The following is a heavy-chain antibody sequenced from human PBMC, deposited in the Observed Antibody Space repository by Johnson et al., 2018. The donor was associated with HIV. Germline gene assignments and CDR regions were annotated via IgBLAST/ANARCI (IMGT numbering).Heavy chain of an antibody. V-gene: IGHV3-23*04. CDR2: VTGSGART. D-gene: IGHD2-21*02. Sequence: VHLVESGGGLVQPGGSLRLSCGGSGLIFRTYWMSWVRQAPGKGLEWVSSVTGSGARTYSHYADPVKCRFTTSRYNSKNTMYLQMNSLRAEATAVYYCAKDKAGVTALYDAFDIWGQGTMVTVSS. J-gene: IGHJ3*02. CDR1: GLIFRTYW. CDR3: AKDKAGVTALYDAFDI.